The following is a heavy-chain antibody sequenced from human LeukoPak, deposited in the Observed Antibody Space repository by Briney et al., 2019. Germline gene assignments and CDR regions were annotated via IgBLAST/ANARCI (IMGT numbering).Heavy chain of an antibody. CDR1: GYTFTSYD. V-gene: IGHV1-8*01. CDR2: MNPNSGNT. J-gene: IGHJ5*02. Sequence: GASVKVSCKASGYTFTSYDINCVRQATGQGLEWMGWMNPNSGNTGYAQKCQGRVTMTRNTSISTAYMELSSLRSEDTAVYYCARAGRIATNWFDPWGQGTLVTVSS. D-gene: IGHD6-13*01. CDR3: ARAGRIATNWFDP.